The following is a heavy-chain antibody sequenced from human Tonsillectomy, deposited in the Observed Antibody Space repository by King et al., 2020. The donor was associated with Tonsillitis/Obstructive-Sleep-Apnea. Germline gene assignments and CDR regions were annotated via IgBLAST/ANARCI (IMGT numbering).Heavy chain of an antibody. V-gene: IGHV4-59*01. CDR2: IYDSGST. J-gene: IGHJ3*02. D-gene: IGHD2-8*01. Sequence: VQLQESGPGLVKTSETLSLTCTVSGGSISRYYWSWIRQPPGKGLEWIGYIYDSGSTNYNPSLKSRVTISVDTSKNQLSLKLTSVTAADTAVYYCARDMVLEAGGDAFDIWGQGTMVTVSS. CDR1: GGSISRYY. CDR3: ARDMVLEAGGDAFDI.